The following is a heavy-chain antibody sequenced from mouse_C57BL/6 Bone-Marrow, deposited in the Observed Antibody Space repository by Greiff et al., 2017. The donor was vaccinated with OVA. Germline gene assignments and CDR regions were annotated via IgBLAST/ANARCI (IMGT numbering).Heavy chain of an antibody. Sequence: EVQLQESGAELVRPGASVKLSCTASGFTIKDDYMHWVKQRPEQGLEWIGWIDPGNGDTEYAAKFQGKTTITADTSSNTAYLQLSSLTSEDTAVYYCTIYYGSSLYAMDYWGQGTSVTVSA. J-gene: IGHJ4*01. CDR1: GFTIKDDY. D-gene: IGHD1-1*01. CDR2: IDPGNGDT. V-gene: IGHV14-4*01. CDR3: TIYYGSSLYAMDY.